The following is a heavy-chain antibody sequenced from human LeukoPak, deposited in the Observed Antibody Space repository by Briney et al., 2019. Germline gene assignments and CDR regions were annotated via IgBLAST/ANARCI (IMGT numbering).Heavy chain of an antibody. Sequence: GGSLRLSCAASGFTFSSYWMHWVRQAPGKGLVWVSRIHLDGTITNYADSVRGRFTISRDNAKNTLYLQMNSLRAEDTAVYYCAKDESSSSGPDYWGQGTLVTVSS. V-gene: IGHV3-74*01. CDR2: IHLDGTIT. J-gene: IGHJ4*02. CDR3: AKDESSSSGPDY. CDR1: GFTFSSYW. D-gene: IGHD6-13*01.